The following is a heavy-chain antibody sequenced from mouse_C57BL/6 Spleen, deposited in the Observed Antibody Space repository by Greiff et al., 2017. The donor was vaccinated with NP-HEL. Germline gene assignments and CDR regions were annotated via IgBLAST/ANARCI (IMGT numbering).Heavy chain of an antibody. Sequence: QVQLQQSDAELVKPGASVKISCKVSGYTFTDHTIHWMKQRPEQGLEWIGYIYPRDGSTKYNEKFKGKATLTADKSSSTAYMQLNSLTSEDSAVYCCARDWGRPGVLGGFAYWGQGTLVTVAA. CDR1: GYTFTDHT. J-gene: IGHJ3*01. CDR2: IYPRDGST. D-gene: IGHD4-1*01. CDR3: ARDWGRPGVLGGFAY. V-gene: IGHV1-78*01.